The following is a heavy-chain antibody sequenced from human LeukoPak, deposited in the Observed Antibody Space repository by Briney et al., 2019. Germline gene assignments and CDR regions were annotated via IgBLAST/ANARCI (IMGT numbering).Heavy chain of an antibody. V-gene: IGHV3-23*01. CDR1: GFSISSYA. Sequence: PGGSLRLSCATSGFSISSYAMSWVRQPPGKGLEWVSGISGSGDNTYYADSVKGRFTISRDNSKKTLYLHLNSLRVEDAAVYYCAKDGYSSIPGFHFEYWGQETPVTVSS. J-gene: IGHJ4*02. CDR2: ISGSGDNT. D-gene: IGHD6-13*01. CDR3: AKDGYSSIPGFHFEY.